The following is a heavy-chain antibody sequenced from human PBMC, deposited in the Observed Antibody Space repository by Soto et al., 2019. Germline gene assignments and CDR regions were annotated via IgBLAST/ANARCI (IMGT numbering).Heavy chain of an antibody. CDR3: ARDGSGFHWYFDV. Sequence: QVQLQQSGPGLVKPSQTLSLMCDISGDSVSSVTATWSWIRQSPSRGLEWLGRTYYRSKWYNDYAMSVKGRIVITPDTPKNQVSLQLNSVTPEDTATYFCARDGSGFHWYFDVWGRGTLVTVSS. CDR2: TYYRSKWYN. V-gene: IGHV6-1*01. J-gene: IGHJ2*01. D-gene: IGHD6-19*01. CDR1: GDSVSSVTAT.